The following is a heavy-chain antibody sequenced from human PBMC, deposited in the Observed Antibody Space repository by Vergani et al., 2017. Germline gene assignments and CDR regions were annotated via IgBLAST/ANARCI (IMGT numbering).Heavy chain of an antibody. V-gene: IGHV5-10-1*03. D-gene: IGHD5-12*01. J-gene: IGHJ3*02. CDR3: ARRRGYSGYDHRAFDI. CDR2: IDPSDSYT. CDR1: GYSFTSYW. Sequence: EVQLVQSGAEVKKPGESLRISCKGSGYSFTSYWISWVRQMPGKGLEWMGRIDPSDSYTNYSPSFQGQVTISAEKSISTAYLQWSSLKASDTAMYYCARRRGYSGYDHRAFDIWGQGTMVTVSS.